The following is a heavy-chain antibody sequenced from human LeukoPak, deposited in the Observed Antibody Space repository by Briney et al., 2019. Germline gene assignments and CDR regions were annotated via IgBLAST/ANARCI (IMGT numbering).Heavy chain of an antibody. CDR3: ASLRFLEWLHNWFDP. Sequence: PSETLSLTCTVSGGSISSSSYYWGWLRQPPGKGLEWIGSIYYSGSTYYNPSLKSRVTISVDTSKNQFSLKLNSVTAADAAVYYCASLRFLEWLHNWFDPWGQGTLVSVSS. J-gene: IGHJ5*02. CDR2: IYYSGST. D-gene: IGHD3-3*01. CDR1: GGSISSSSYY. V-gene: IGHV4-39*01.